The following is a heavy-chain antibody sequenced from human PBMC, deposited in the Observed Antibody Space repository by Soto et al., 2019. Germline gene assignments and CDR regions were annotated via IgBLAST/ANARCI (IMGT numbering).Heavy chain of an antibody. CDR2: MSHIGSV. Sequence: QVLLQESGPGLVQPSGTLSLSCVVSGVYIGSNYYWGWVSQSPGKGLEWLGDMSHIGSVNYNPSLKRRFTISSHKSQNQCSLKLNSVTAADTAVYFCARNLGWYAIDYWGQGTLVIVSS. J-gene: IGHJ4*02. CDR1: GVYIGSNYY. D-gene: IGHD6-19*01. CDR3: ARNLGWYAIDY. V-gene: IGHV4-4*02.